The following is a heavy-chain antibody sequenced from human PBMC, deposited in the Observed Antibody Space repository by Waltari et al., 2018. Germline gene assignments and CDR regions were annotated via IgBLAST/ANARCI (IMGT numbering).Heavy chain of an antibody. Sequence: QVQLQGSGPRLVKPSETLFPTCPMSGDSVNSDSWWTWVRQRPGETLEWIAETFHTGSSHYNPSLQSRVTILLDKSKNQFSLEMKYVTAADTAVYYCARGGEYVWKVWGQGALVIVSS. CDR1: GDSVNSDSW. CDR3: ARGGEYVWKV. D-gene: IGHD3-16*01. J-gene: IGHJ4*02. CDR2: TFHTGSS. V-gene: IGHV4-4*02.